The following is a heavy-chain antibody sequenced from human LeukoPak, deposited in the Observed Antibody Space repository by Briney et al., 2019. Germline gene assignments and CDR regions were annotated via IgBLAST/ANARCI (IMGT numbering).Heavy chain of an antibody. CDR1: GFSLTTGGVG. Sequence: SGPTLVKPTQTLTLTCTFSGFSLTTGGVGVGWIRQPPGKALEWLALIYWDSNKYYSPSLKSRLTITKDTSKNQVVLTMTNMDPVDAATYYCAHRRLIPSTTVTTGFDSWGQGILVTVSS. CDR2: IYWDSNK. J-gene: IGHJ4*02. CDR3: AHRRLIPSTTVTTGFDS. D-gene: IGHD4-17*01. V-gene: IGHV2-5*02.